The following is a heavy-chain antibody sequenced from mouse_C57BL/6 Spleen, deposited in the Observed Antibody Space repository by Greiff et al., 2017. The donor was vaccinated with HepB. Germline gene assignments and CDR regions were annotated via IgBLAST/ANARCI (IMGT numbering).Heavy chain of an antibody. CDR3: ARSPNYGSSYFDY. Sequence: EVQLQQSGPELVKPGASVKIPCKASGYTFTDYNMDWVKQSHGKSLEWIGDINPNNGGTIYHQKFKGKATLTVDKSSSTAYMELRSLTSEDTAVYYCARSPNYGSSYFDYWGQGTTLTVSS. CDR2: INPNNGGT. D-gene: IGHD1-1*01. J-gene: IGHJ2*01. V-gene: IGHV1-18*01. CDR1: GYTFTDYN.